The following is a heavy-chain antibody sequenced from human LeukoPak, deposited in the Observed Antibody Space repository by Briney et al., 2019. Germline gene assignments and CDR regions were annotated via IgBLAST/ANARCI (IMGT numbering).Heavy chain of an antibody. J-gene: IGHJ4*02. CDR1: GGSISSYY. D-gene: IGHD4-23*01. Sequence: SQTLSLTCTVSGGSISSYYWSWIRQPPGKGLEWIGYIYYSGSTNYNPSLKSRVTISVDTSKNQFSLKLSSVTAADTAVYYCARVGDYGGNSAILDYWGQGTLVTVSS. V-gene: IGHV4-59*01. CDR3: ARVGDYGGNSAILDY. CDR2: IYYSGST.